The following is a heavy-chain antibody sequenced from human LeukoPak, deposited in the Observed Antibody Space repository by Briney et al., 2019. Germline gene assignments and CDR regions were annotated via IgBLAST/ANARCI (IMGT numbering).Heavy chain of an antibody. CDR1: GYSISSGYY. V-gene: IGHV4-38-2*02. D-gene: IGHD6-13*01. Sequence: SETLSLTCTVSGYSISSGYYWGWIRQPPGKGLEWIGSIYHSGSTYCHPSLKSRVTISVDTSKYQFSLKLSSVTAADRAVYYCARVGAAAEYYFDYWGQGTLVTVSS. CDR2: IYHSGST. CDR3: ARVGAAAEYYFDY. J-gene: IGHJ4*02.